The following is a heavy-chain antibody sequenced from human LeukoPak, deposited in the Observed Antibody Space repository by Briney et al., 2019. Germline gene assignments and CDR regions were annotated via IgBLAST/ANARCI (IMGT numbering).Heavy chain of an antibody. J-gene: IGHJ4*02. V-gene: IGHV3-13*01. CDR3: ARGRGCNNNSCYHALLLDY. CDR2: VGTAGDT. CDR1: GFTFSSYD. Sequence: QPGGSLRLSCAASGFTFSSYDMPWVRQATGKGLEWVSAVGTAGDTYYAGSVKGRFSTSRENGKNSLYLQMNSLRAGDTAMYYCARGRGCNNNSCYHALLLDYWGQGTLVTVSS. D-gene: IGHD2-2*01.